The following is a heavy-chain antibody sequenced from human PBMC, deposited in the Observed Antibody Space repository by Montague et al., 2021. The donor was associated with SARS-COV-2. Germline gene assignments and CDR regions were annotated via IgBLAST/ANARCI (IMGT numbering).Heavy chain of an antibody. J-gene: IGHJ4*02. Sequence: SETLSLTCSVSGDSMSRSYHNWDWIRQPPGKGLEWIGTISYSGITYYSPSLKNRVPISVDTSKKQFSLKVTSMTAADTAVYYCARETVSAAASEVDNWGQGTLVTVSS. CDR3: ARETVSAAASEVDN. V-gene: IGHV4-39*01. CDR1: GDSMSRSYHN. CDR2: ISYSGIT. D-gene: IGHD2-2*01.